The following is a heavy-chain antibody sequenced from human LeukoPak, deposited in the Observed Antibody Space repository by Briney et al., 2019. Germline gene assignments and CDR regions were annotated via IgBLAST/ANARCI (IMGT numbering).Heavy chain of an antibody. Sequence: GGSLRLSCAASGFTFSRYWMSWVRQAPGKGLEWVANIKQDGSENYYVDSVKGRFTISRDNSKNTLYLQMNSLRAEDTAVYYCARDLRTPYYYGMDVWGQGTTVTVPS. CDR1: GFTFSRYW. CDR2: IKQDGSEN. CDR3: ARDLRTPYYYGMDV. J-gene: IGHJ6*02. V-gene: IGHV3-7*03.